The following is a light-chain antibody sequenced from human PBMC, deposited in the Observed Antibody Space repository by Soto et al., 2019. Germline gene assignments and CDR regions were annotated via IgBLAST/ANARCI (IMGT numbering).Light chain of an antibody. Sequence: DIQMTQSPSTLSGSVGDRVTITCRASQTISSWLAWYQPKPGKAPKLLIYKASTLKSGVPSRFSGSVSVTEFTLKISSLQPDDFATYYCQHYNSYSEAFGQGTKVELK. CDR2: KAS. CDR3: QHYNSYSEA. J-gene: IGKJ1*01. CDR1: QTISSW. V-gene: IGKV1-5*03.